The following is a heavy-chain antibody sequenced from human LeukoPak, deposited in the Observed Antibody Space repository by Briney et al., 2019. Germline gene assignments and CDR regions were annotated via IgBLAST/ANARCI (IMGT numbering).Heavy chain of an antibody. J-gene: IGHJ4*02. D-gene: IGHD6-13*01. CDR2: ISSSSSYI. CDR1: GFTFSSYS. V-gene: IGHV3-21*01. CDR3: ARDRKKSIAAAGALDY. Sequence: PGGSLRLSCAASGFTFSSYSMNWVRQAPGKGLEWVSSISSSSSYIYYADSVKGRFTNSRDNAKNSLYLQMNSLRAEDTAVYYCARDRKKSIAAAGALDYWGQGTLVTVSS.